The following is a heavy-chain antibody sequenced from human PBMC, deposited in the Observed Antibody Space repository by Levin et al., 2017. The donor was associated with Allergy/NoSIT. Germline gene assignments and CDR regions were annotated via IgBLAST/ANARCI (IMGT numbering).Heavy chain of an antibody. Sequence: SLKISCAASGFTFDDFAIHWVRQAPGKGLEWVAGITWNSGRIAYADSVKGRFTISRDNAKNSLYLQMSSLRVGDTALYYCAKDNGDFNAFDTWGQGTVVTVSS. CDR1: GFTFDDFA. D-gene: IGHD2/OR15-2a*01. CDR2: ITWNSGRI. J-gene: IGHJ3*02. CDR3: AKDNGDFNAFDT. V-gene: IGHV3-9*01.